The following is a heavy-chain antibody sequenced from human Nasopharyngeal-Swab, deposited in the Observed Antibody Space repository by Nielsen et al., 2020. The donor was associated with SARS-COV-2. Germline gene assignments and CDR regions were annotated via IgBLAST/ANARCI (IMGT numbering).Heavy chain of an antibody. Sequence: GESLKISCAASGFTFSRFDMHWVRQVMGKGREWVSAIGTAGDTYYPRSMKGRFTISRGDAENILYLQMNSLRAEDTAVYYCTRTLSASYMDVWGKGTTVTVSS. J-gene: IGHJ6*03. CDR2: IGTAGDT. V-gene: IGHV3-13*01. CDR3: TRTLSASYMDV. CDR1: GFTFSRFD.